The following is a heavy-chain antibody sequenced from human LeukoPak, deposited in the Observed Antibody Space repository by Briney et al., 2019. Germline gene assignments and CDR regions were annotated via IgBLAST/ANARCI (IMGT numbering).Heavy chain of an antibody. J-gene: IGHJ4*02. CDR3: AKDSTVTTLVY. CDR2: IWYGGSNN. V-gene: IGHV3-33*06. Sequence: SLRCSSAASAFTFNSNGMHRLPHAPGKGLKGGTVIWYGGSNNYYADSGKVRFTIYRDNSKTKLYLQMKSSGAKDAYYYSCAKDSTVTTLVYWGEGALGTVSS. CDR1: AFTFNSNG. D-gene: IGHD4-17*01.